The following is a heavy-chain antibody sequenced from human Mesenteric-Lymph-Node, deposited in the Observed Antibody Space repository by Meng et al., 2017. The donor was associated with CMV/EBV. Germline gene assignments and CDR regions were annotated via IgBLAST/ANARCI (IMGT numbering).Heavy chain of an antibody. Sequence: GESLKISCAASGFTFSSYWMTWVRQAPGKGLEWVANIKQDGSEKYYVDSVKGRFTISRDNAKNSLYLQMNSLRAEDTAVYYCARQLGYCSGDNCYRYFQHWGQGTLVTVSS. CDR3: ARQLGYCSGDNCYRYFQH. J-gene: IGHJ1*01. D-gene: IGHD2-15*01. V-gene: IGHV3-7*01. CDR2: IKQDGSEK. CDR1: GFTFSSYW.